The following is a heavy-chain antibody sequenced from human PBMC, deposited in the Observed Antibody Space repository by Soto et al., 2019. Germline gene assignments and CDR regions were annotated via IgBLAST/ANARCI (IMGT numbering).Heavy chain of an antibody. CDR1: GLTFSNYA. CDR3: AKDSTVTTSLYSYYYGLDV. V-gene: IGHV3-23*01. Sequence: GGSLRLSCTASGLTFSNYAMSWVRQAPDKGLEWVSAISGRGGSTYYADSVKGRFTISRDNSKNMLFLQMNSLRAEDTALYYCAKDSTVTTSLYSYYYGLDVWGQGTTVTVSS. CDR2: ISGRGGST. D-gene: IGHD4-17*01. J-gene: IGHJ6*02.